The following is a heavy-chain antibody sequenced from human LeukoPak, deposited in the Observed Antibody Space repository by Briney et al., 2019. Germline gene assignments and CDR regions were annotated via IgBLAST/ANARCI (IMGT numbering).Heavy chain of an antibody. J-gene: IGHJ6*03. CDR1: GFTFSSYE. CDR2: ISSSGSTI. V-gene: IGHV3-48*03. D-gene: IGHD3-10*01. CDR3: ARENGSGSYYNHYYYMDV. Sequence: GGYLRLSCAASGFTFSSYEMNWVRQAPGKGLEWVSYISSSGSTIYYADSVKGRFTISRDNAKNSLYLQMNSLRAEDTAVYYCARENGSGSYYNHYYYMDVWGKGTTVTISS.